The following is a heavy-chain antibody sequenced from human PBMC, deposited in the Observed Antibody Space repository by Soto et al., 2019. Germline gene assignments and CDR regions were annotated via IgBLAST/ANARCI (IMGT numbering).Heavy chain of an antibody. CDR1: GGSISSYY. V-gene: IGHV4-4*07. D-gene: IGHD2-2*02. CDR2: IYTSGST. J-gene: IGHJ4*02. Sequence: SETLSLTCTVSGGSISSYYWSWIRQPAGKGLEWIGRIYTSGSTNYNPSLKSRVTMSVDTSKNQFSLKLSSVTAADTAVYYCASAEGDLVVVPAAIRGGFDFWGQGPLLTGSS. CDR3: ASAEGDLVVVPAAIRGGFDF.